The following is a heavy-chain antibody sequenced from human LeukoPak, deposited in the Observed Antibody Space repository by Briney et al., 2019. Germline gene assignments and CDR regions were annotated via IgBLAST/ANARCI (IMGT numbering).Heavy chain of an antibody. CDR3: ARQRWGDYGRVDY. V-gene: IGHV4-39*01. J-gene: IGHJ4*02. CDR2: IYYSGST. D-gene: IGHD4/OR15-4a*01. Sequence: SETLSLTCTVSGGSISSSSYYWVWIRQPPGKGLECIGGIYYSGSTYYNPSLKSRVTISADTSKNQFSLKLSSVTAADTAVYYCARQRWGDYGRVDYWGQGTLVTVSS. CDR1: GGSISSSSYY.